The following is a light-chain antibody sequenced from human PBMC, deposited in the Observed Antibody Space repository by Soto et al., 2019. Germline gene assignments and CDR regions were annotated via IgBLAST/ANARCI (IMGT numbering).Light chain of an antibody. V-gene: IGKV1-39*01. J-gene: IGKJ2*01. CDR1: QSISSS. CDR2: DAS. Sequence: DIQMTQSPSSLSASVGDRVTITCRASQSISSSLNWYQQRPGRAPKLLISDASSLPSGVPSRFSGSESGTDFTLTISSLQPEDFATYYCQQSYAFGQGTKLEIK. CDR3: QQSYA.